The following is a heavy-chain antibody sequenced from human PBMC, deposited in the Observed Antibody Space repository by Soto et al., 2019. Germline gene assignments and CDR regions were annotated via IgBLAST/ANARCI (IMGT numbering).Heavy chain of an antibody. J-gene: IGHJ4*02. CDR1: GFTFSSYS. CDR2: ISSSSSTI. Sequence: EVQLVESGGGLVQPGGSLRLSCAASGFTFSSYSMNWVRQAPGKGLEWVSYISSSSSTIYYADSVKGRFTISRDNAKNSLYLHMNSLRDEDTAVYYCARHAHYDFWSGYPYFDYWGQGTLVTVSS. V-gene: IGHV3-48*02. CDR3: ARHAHYDFWSGYPYFDY. D-gene: IGHD3-3*01.